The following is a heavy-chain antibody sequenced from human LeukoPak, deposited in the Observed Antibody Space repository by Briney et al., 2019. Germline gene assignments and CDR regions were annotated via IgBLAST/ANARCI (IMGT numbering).Heavy chain of an antibody. CDR1: CGSFSGYY. J-gene: IGHJ3*02. CDR3: ARRLRVVAFDI. Sequence: PSETLSLTCAVYCGSFSGYYWSWIRQPPGKGLEWIGEINHSGSTNYNPSLKSRVTISVDTSKNQFSLKLSSVTAADTAVYYCARRLRVVAFDIWGQGTMVTVSS. D-gene: IGHD2-21*01. V-gene: IGHV4-34*01. CDR2: INHSGST.